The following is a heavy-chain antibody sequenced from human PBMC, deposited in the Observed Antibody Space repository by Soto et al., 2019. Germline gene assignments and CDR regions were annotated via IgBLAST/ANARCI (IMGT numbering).Heavy chain of an antibody. CDR1: GFTFSSSH. CDR3: ARVIRDSASGGHYIDY. V-gene: IGHV3-13*01. J-gene: IGHJ4*02. D-gene: IGHD3-10*01. Sequence: PGGSLRLSCAASGFTFSSSHMHWVRQATGKGLEWVSAIGSVGDTYYADSVKGRFTISRENAKNSGHLQMNSLTAGDTAVYYCARVIRDSASGGHYIDYWGQGTLVPVSS. CDR2: IGSVGDT.